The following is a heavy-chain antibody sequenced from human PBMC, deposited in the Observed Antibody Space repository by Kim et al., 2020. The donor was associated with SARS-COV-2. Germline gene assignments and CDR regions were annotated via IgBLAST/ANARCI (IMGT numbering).Heavy chain of an antibody. D-gene: IGHD3-3*01. CDR1: GGSISSSSYY. CDR3: ATTPTEASLRFLEWLPNWFDP. J-gene: IGHJ5*02. Sequence: SETLSLTCTVSGGSISSSSYYWGWIRQPPGKGLEWIGSIYYSGSTYYNPSLKSRVTISVDTSKNQFSLKLSSVTAADTAVYYCATTPTEASLRFLEWLPNWFDPWGQGTLVTVSS. V-gene: IGHV4-39*01. CDR2: IYYSGST.